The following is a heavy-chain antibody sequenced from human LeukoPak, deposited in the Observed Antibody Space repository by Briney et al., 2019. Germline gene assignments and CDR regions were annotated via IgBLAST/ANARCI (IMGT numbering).Heavy chain of an antibody. V-gene: IGHV3-49*03. D-gene: IGHD6-19*01. Sequence: GGSLRLSCTASGFTFGDYAMSWFRQAPGKGLEWVGFIRSKAYGGTTEYAASVKGRFTISRDDSKSIAYLQMNSLKTEDTAVYYCTRVDSSGWYYFDYWGQGTLVTVSS. J-gene: IGHJ4*02. CDR3: TRVDSSGWYYFDY. CDR1: GFTFGDYA. CDR2: IRSKAYGGTT.